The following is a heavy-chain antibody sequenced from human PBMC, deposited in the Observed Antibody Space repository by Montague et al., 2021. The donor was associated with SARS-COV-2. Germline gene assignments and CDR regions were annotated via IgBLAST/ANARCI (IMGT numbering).Heavy chain of an antibody. D-gene: IGHD3-10*01. V-gene: IGHV4-61*01. CDR1: DGSVISTYPH. Sequence: SETLSLTCTVSDGSVISTYPHWHWVRQSPGRGLEWIGGYLFHIDTADYNASLRSRVTRSVDTSKNQFSLKLTSVTAASAAVYYCTRGIDSYKTGYWGQGIQVAVSS. J-gene: IGHJ4*02. CDR3: TRGIDSYKTGY. CDR2: LFHIDTA.